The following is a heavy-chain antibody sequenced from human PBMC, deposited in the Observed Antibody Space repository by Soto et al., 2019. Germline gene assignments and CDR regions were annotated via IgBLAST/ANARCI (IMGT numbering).Heavy chain of an antibody. D-gene: IGHD1-26*01. CDR1: GGSISSYY. CDR2: IYYSGST. V-gene: IGHV4-59*01. J-gene: IGHJ4*02. Sequence: SETLSLTCTVSGGSISSYYWSWIRQPPGKGLEWIGYIYYSGSTNYNPSLKSRVTISVDTSKNPFSLKLSSVTAADTAVYYCARAKYPGGLGSFDYWGQGTLVTVSS. CDR3: ARAKYPGGLGSFDY.